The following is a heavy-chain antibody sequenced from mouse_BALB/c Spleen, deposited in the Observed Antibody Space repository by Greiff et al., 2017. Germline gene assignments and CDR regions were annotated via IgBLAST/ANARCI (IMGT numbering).Heavy chain of an antibody. V-gene: IGHV1S135*01. CDR1: GYAFTSYY. CDR2: IDPLNGGT. CDR3: ARVGDLHWYFDV. Sequence: VQLQQSGPELMKPGASVKISCKASGYAFTSYYMHWVKQSHGKSLEWIGYIDPLNGGTSYNQKFKGKATLTVDKSSSTAYMHLSSLTSEDSAVYYCARVGDLHWYFDVGGAGTTVTVTS. J-gene: IGHJ1*01.